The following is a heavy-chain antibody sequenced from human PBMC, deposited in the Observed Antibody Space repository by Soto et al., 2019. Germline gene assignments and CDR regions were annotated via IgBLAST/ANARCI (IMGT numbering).Heavy chain of an antibody. CDR3: ARDGSSIAAL. CDR1: GFTFSSYS. D-gene: IGHD6-6*01. CDR2: ISSSSSYI. V-gene: IGHV3-21*01. Sequence: EVQLVESGGGLVKPGGSLRLSCAASGFTFSSYSMNWVRQAPGKGLEWVSSISSSSSYIYYADSLKGRFTISRDNAKNSLYLQMNSLRAEDTAVYYCARDGSSIAALWGQGTLVTVSS. J-gene: IGHJ4*02.